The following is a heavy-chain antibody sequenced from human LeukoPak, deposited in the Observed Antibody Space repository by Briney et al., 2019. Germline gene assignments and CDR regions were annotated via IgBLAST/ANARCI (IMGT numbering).Heavy chain of an antibody. Sequence: GGSLRLPCAASGFTFANYWMTWVRQAPGKGLEWVAIINFDGSEKYYADSLKGRFTIPRDNAEKSLYLQMNSLRAEDTALYYCARDGDSGWSLSHWGQGTLATVSS. CDR1: GFTFANYW. D-gene: IGHD6-13*01. CDR3: ARDGDSGWSLSH. V-gene: IGHV3-7*01. CDR2: INFDGSEK. J-gene: IGHJ1*01.